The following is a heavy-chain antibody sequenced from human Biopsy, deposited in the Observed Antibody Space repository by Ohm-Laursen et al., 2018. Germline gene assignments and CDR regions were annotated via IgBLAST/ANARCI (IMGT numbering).Heavy chain of an antibody. J-gene: IGHJ4*02. D-gene: IGHD3-3*01. V-gene: IGHV1-69*17. Sequence: SSVKVSCKVSGGTFSNYAISWVRQAPGEGLGWMGGIIAVFGLVNYAPKFQGRVSITADKSTTTAYMELSNLKSEDTAVYYCATPFQYYDSWGGYPPFDHWGQGTLVTVSS. CDR2: IIAVFGLV. CDR3: ATPFQYYDSWGGYPPFDH. CDR1: GGTFSNYA.